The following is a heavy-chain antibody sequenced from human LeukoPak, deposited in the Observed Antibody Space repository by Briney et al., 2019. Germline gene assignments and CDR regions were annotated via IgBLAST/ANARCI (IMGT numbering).Heavy chain of an antibody. Sequence: GGSLRLSCAASGLNFNDYDMDWVRQAPGKGPEWVAVIWDDGSNKYYAESVKGRFTISRDISKNMLYLQMNSLRVEDTAVYYCARERGGRAWDFDLWGRGTLVTVSS. D-gene: IGHD3-10*01. CDR1: GLNFNDYD. CDR2: IWDDGSNK. CDR3: ARERGGRAWDFDL. V-gene: IGHV3-33*01. J-gene: IGHJ2*01.